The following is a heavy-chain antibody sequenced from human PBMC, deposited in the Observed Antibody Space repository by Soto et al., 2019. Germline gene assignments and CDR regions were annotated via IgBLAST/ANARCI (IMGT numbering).Heavy chain of an antibody. CDR1: GYTFTSYG. CDR2: ISAYNGNT. CDR3: ATSYGNAWYTY. J-gene: IGHJ4*02. D-gene: IGHD6-13*01. Sequence: ASVKVSCKASGYTFTSYGISWVRQAPGQGLEWMGWISAYNGNTNYAQKLQGRVTMTTDTSPSTAYMELRCLSFYVTAVYYCATSYGNAWYTYWGQGTQVTVSS. V-gene: IGHV1-18*01.